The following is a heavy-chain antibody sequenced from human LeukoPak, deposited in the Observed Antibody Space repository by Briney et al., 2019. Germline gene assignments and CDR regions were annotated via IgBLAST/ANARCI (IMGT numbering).Heavy chain of an antibody. J-gene: IGHJ4*02. V-gene: IGHV1-69*05. CDR3: ARVWLPISITGSLDY. Sequence: SVKVSCKASGGTFSSYAISWVRQAPGQGLEWMGGIIPIFGTANYAQKFQGRVTITTDESTSTAYMELSSLRSEDTAVYYCARVWLPISITGSLDYWGQGTLVTVSS. D-gene: IGHD1-20*01. CDR1: GGTFSSYA. CDR2: IIPIFGTA.